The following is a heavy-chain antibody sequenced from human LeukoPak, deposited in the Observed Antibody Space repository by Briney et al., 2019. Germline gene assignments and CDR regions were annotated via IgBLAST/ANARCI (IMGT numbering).Heavy chain of an antibody. CDR3: AKDQHHSGYDLDTKQFDY. Sequence: EASVKVSCKASGGTFSSYAISWVRQAPGQGLEWMGRIIPILGIANYAQKFQGRVTITADKSTSTAYMELSSLRSEDTAVYYCAKDQHHSGYDLDTKQFDYWGQGTLVTVSS. J-gene: IGHJ4*02. V-gene: IGHV1-69*04. D-gene: IGHD5-12*01. CDR1: GGTFSSYA. CDR2: IIPILGIA.